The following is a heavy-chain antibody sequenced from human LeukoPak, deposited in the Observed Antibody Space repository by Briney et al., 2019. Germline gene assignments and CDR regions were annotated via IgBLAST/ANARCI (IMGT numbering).Heavy chain of an antibody. J-gene: IGHJ5*02. V-gene: IGHV4-34*01. CDR1: GGSFSGYY. CDR3: ARGGGLSSSRKYNWFDP. D-gene: IGHD6-13*01. CDR2: INHSGST. Sequence: SETLSLTCAVYGGSFSGYYWSWIRQPPGKGLEWIGEINHSGSTNYNPSLKSRVTISVDTSKNQFSLKLSSVTAADTAVYYCARGGGLSSSRKYNWFDPWGQGTLVTVSS.